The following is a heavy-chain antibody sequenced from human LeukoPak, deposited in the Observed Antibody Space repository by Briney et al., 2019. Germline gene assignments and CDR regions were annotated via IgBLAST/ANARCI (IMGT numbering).Heavy chain of an antibody. J-gene: IGHJ4*02. V-gene: IGHV3-48*01. D-gene: IGHD3-10*02. CDR2: ISSSSSII. CDR1: GFTFSSYS. CDR3: ARGRHGDHVSLFEY. Sequence: SGGSLRLSCAASGFTFSSYSMNWVRQAPGKGLEWVSYISSSSSIIYYGDSVKGRFTISRDNAKNSLYLQMNSLRPEDTAVYYCARGRHGDHVSLFEYWGQGTLVTVSS.